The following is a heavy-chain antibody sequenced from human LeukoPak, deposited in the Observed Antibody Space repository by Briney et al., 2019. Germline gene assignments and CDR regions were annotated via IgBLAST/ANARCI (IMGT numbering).Heavy chain of an antibody. CDR2: INIDETT. J-gene: IGHJ4*02. D-gene: IGHD4-11*01. V-gene: IGHV3-74*01. CDR1: GFTLGSTW. Sequence: ESLRLSCAGSGFTLGSTWMHWVRQAPGKGLVMVSHINIDETTTYADSVKGRFTISRDNAKNTLYLQMNSLRAEDTAVYYCAALTGFWGQGALVTVSS. CDR3: AALTGF.